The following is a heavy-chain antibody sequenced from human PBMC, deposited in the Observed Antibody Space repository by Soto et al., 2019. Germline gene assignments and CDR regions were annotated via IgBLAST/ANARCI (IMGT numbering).Heavy chain of an antibody. Sequence: QVQLVQSGAEVKKPGSSVKVSCKASGGTFSSYAISWVRQAPGQGLEWMGGIIPIFGTANYAQKFQGRVTIXXXESTSTAYMEXXSXRXXDTAVYYCARSTPAYYDFWSGYYGPINYYYYGMDVWGQGTTVTVSS. J-gene: IGHJ6*02. CDR1: GGTFSSYA. V-gene: IGHV1-69*12. D-gene: IGHD3-3*01. CDR3: ARSTPAYYDFWSGYYGPINYYYYGMDV. CDR2: IIPIFGTA.